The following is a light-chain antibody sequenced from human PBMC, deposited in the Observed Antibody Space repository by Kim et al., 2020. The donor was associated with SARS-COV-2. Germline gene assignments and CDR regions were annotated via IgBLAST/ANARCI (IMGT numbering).Light chain of an antibody. CDR1: SLRTYY. Sequence: SSELTQDPAVSVALGQTVRITCQGDSLRTYYASWYQQKPGQAPRLVIYGENTRPSGIPDRFSGSRSGNSASLTITGSQAEDEADYYCVSRDTSGDPWVLGGGTQLTVL. CDR3: VSRDTSGDPWV. J-gene: IGLJ3*02. V-gene: IGLV3-19*01. CDR2: GEN.